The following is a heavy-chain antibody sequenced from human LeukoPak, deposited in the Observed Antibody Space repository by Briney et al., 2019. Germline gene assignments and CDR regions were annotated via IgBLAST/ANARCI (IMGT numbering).Heavy chain of an antibody. J-gene: IGHJ6*02. D-gene: IGHD5-18*01. V-gene: IGHV3-48*04. Sequence: GGSLRLSCVVSGFTFNRCWMNWVRQAPGKGLEWVSYISSRGSTIYYADSVKGRFTISRDNAKNSLYLQMNSLRAEDTAVYYCARHDTAMATDYGMDVWGQGTTVTVSS. CDR1: GFTFNRCW. CDR2: ISSRGSTI. CDR3: ARHDTAMATDYGMDV.